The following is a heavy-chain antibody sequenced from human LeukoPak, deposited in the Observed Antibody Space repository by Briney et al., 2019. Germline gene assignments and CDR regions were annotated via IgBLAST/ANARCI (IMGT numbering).Heavy chain of an antibody. J-gene: IGHJ4*02. CDR3: AKFCSSGWYYFDY. Sequence: GGSLRLSCAASGFTFSGYAMSWVRQAPGKGLEWVSAISGSGGSTYYADSVKGRFTISRDNSKNTLYLQMNSLRAEDTAVYYCAKFCSSGWYYFDYWGQGTLVTVSS. V-gene: IGHV3-23*01. D-gene: IGHD6-19*01. CDR2: ISGSGGST. CDR1: GFTFSGYA.